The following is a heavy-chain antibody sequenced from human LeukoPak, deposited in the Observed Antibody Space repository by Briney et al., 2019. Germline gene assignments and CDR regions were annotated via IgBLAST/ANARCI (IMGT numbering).Heavy chain of an antibody. V-gene: IGHV3-53*01. Sequence: GGSLRLSCAASGFTVSSNYMSWVRQAPGKGLEWVSVIYSGGSTYYADSVKGRFTISRDNSKNTLYLQMNSLRAGDTAVYYCAKALAYYYGYFDDWGQGTLVTVSS. CDR3: AKALAYYYGYFDD. CDR2: IYSGGST. CDR1: GFTVSSNY. J-gene: IGHJ4*02. D-gene: IGHD3-16*01.